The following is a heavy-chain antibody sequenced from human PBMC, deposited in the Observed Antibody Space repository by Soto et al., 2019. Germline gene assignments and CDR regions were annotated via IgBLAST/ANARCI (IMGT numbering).Heavy chain of an antibody. CDR2: INHSGST. J-gene: IGHJ6*02. Sequence: PSETLSLTCAVYGGSFSGYYWSWIRQPPGKGLEWIGEINHSGSTNYNPSLKSRVTISVDTSKNQFSLKLSSVTAADTAVHYCARGCRIQLWLRYYGMDVWGQGTTVTVSS. D-gene: IGHD5-18*01. V-gene: IGHV4-34*01. CDR1: GGSFSGYY. CDR3: ARGCRIQLWLRYYGMDV.